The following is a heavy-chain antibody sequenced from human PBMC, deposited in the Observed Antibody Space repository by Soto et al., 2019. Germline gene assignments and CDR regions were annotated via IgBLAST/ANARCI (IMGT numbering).Heavy chain of an antibody. J-gene: IGHJ4*02. CDR1: GFTFSSHW. CDR3: ARGEGGLDY. Sequence: EVQLVESGGGLVQPGGSLRLSCAASGFTFSSHWMHWVRQPPGKGLVWVSHITNDGGSTSYADSVKGRFTVSRDNAKNTVYLQMTSLRTEDTAVYYCARGEGGLDYWGQGILVTVSS. V-gene: IGHV3-74*01. D-gene: IGHD2-21*01. CDR2: ITNDGGST.